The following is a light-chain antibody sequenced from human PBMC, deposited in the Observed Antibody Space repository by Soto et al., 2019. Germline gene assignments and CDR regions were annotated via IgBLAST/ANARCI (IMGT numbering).Light chain of an antibody. V-gene: IGKV3D-15*01. CDR3: QQYNNWRS. Sequence: IVITKSTSTLSVSPEVTATLSCSASQSVRTNIAWYQQKPGQTPRLLIYDASTRATGTPARFSGSGSGTEFTLTIRSLQSEDFAVYYCQQYNNWRSFGQGTKVDIK. CDR2: DAS. CDR1: QSVRTN. J-gene: IGKJ1*01.